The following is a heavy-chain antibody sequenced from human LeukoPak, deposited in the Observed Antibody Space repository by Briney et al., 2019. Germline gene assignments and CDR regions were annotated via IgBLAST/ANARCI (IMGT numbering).Heavy chain of an antibody. D-gene: IGHD2-15*01. CDR1: GGSISSGGYS. CDR2: INHSGST. CDR3: ASLLYYYGMDV. V-gene: IGHV4-30-2*01. J-gene: IGHJ6*02. Sequence: SETLSLTCAVSGGSISSGGYSWSWIRQPPGKGLEWIGEINHSGSTNYNPSLKSRVTISVDTSKNQFSLKLSSVTAADTAVYYCASLLYYYGMDVWGQGTTVTVSS.